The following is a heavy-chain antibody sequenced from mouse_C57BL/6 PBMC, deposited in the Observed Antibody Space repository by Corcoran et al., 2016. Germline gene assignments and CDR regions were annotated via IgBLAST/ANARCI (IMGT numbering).Heavy chain of an antibody. J-gene: IGHJ1*03. D-gene: IGHD2-5*01. Sequence: DVQLQESGPGLVKPSQSLSLTCSVTGHSITSGYYWNWIRQFPGNKLEWMGYISYDGSNNYNPSLKNRISITRDTSKNQFFLKLNSVTTEDTATYYCARDQGYYSNWYFDVWGTGTTVTVSS. CDR1: GHSITSGYY. CDR2: ISYDGSN. V-gene: IGHV3-6*01. CDR3: ARDQGYYSNWYFDV.